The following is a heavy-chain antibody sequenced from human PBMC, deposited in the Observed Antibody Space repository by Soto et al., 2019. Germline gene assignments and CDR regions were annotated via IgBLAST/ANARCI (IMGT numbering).Heavy chain of an antibody. D-gene: IGHD2-15*01. CDR1: GGSFSGYY. J-gene: IGHJ5*02. CDR2: INHSGST. Sequence: QVQLQQWGAGLLKPSETLSLTCAVYGGSFSGYYWSWIRQPPGKGLEWIGEINHSGSTNYNPSLKSRVTISVDTSKNQFSLKLSSVTAADTAVYYCARGGVVVVAMSAWFDPWGQGTLVTVSS. V-gene: IGHV4-34*01. CDR3: ARGGVVVVAMSAWFDP.